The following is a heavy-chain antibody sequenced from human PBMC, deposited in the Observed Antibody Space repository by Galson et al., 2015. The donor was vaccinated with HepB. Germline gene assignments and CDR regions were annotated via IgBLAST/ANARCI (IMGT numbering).Heavy chain of an antibody. CDR1: GFTFRNYA. CDR3: AKVSWGNSYDDC. D-gene: IGHD3-22*01. V-gene: IGHV3-23*01. CDR2: ISGSGDST. J-gene: IGHJ4*02. Sequence: SLRLSCAASGFTFRNYAMSWVRQAPGKGLEWVSAISGSGDSTYFADSVKGRFAISRDNSKRTLYLLMNRVRAEDTAIYYCAKVSWGNSYDDCWGQGTLATVSS.